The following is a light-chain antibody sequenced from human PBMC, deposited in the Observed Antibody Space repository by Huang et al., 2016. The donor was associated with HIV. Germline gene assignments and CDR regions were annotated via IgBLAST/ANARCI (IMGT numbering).Light chain of an antibody. Sequence: DIVMTQSPDSLAVSLGERATINCKSRQSLLYNSNNTNYLAWYQQKPGQPPNLLIYWASSRKSGVPDRFSGSGSETDFTLTISSLQAEDVAVYYCQQHYSSPPTFGQGTKLEIK. J-gene: IGKJ2*01. CDR2: WAS. CDR1: QSLLYNSNNTNY. V-gene: IGKV4-1*01. CDR3: QQHYSSPPT.